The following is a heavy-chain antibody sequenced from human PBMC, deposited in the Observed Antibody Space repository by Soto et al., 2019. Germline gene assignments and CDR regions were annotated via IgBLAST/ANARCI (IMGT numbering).Heavy chain of an antibody. Sequence: ASVKVSCKASGYTFTSYAMHWVRQAPGQRLEWMGWINAGNGNTKYSQKFQGRVTITRDTSASTAYMELSGLRSEDTAVYYCARDVSSWGLNWFDPWGQGTLVTVSS. V-gene: IGHV1-3*01. CDR1: GYTFTSYA. CDR2: INAGNGNT. J-gene: IGHJ5*02. CDR3: ARDVSSWGLNWFDP. D-gene: IGHD6-13*01.